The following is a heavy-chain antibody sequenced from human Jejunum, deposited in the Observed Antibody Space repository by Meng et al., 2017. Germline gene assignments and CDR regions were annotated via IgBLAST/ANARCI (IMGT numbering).Heavy chain of an antibody. V-gene: IGHV4-39*01. CDR2: AYYSGST. J-gene: IGHJ4*02. Sequence: QLQLEESGAGRVEASEALFLTCTVSGGPISSQPFSWACIRHPPGKGLEWIGSAYYSGSTYYNPSLRSRVPISVDPSKNQFSLRLSSVTASDTALYYCARNCADTRCSLRGFENWGQGSLVTVSS. D-gene: IGHD2-2*01. CDR1: GGPISSQPFS. CDR3: ARNCADTRCSLRGFEN.